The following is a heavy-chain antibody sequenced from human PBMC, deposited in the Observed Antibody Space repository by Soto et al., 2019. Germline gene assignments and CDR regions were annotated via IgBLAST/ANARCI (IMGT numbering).Heavy chain of an antibody. J-gene: IGHJ2*01. CDR1: GGSLSTGGCS. CDR2: IFDTGKT. Sequence: QVQLQESGSGLVKPSQTLSLTCAVSGGSLSTGGCSWSWVRLPPGRALEWIGYIFDTGKTYYSASLKSRVTMSVDRAQNQFSLRFESVTAADPAIYFGACLDGYNRYFDLWGRGTLGTVSS. CDR3: ACLDGYNRYFDL. D-gene: IGHD5-12*01. V-gene: IGHV4-30-2*01.